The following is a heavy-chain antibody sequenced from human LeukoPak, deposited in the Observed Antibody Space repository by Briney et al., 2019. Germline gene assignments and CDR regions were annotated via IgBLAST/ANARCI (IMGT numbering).Heavy chain of an antibody. V-gene: IGHV1-69*06. D-gene: IGHD4-17*01. CDR2: IIPIFGTA. Sequence: GASVKVSCKTSGYSFTSYNLHWVRQAPGQRLEWMGGIIPIFGTANYAQKFQGRVTITADKSTSTAYMELSSLRSEDTAVYYCARAESDYGDYVADYWGQGTLVTVSS. J-gene: IGHJ4*02. CDR1: GYSFTSYN. CDR3: ARAESDYGDYVADY.